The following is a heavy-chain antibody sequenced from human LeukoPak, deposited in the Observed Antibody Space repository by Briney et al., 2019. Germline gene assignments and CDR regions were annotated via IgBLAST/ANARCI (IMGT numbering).Heavy chain of an antibody. D-gene: IGHD4-17*01. CDR3: ARGQTTVTN. V-gene: IGHV3-7*03. CDR2: IKQDGSEN. CDR1: GFTFSSYW. J-gene: IGHJ4*02. Sequence: GVSLRLSCAASGFTFSSYWMSWVRQAPGKGLEWVANIKQDGSENYYVDSVKGRFTISRDNAKNSLYLQMNSLRAEDTAVYFCARGQTTVTNWGQGTLVTVSS.